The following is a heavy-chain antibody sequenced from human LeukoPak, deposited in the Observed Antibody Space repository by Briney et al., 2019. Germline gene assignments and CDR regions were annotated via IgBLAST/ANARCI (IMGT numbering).Heavy chain of an antibody. V-gene: IGHV3-30*01. D-gene: IGHD5-18*01. J-gene: IGHJ6*03. CDR3: ARDGYGYRNRLYYYYYMDV. CDR1: GFTFSSYA. Sequence: PGRSLRLSCAASGFTFSSYAMHWVRQAPGKGLEWVAVISYDGSNKYYADSVKGRFTISRDNSKNTLYLQMNSLRAEDTAVYYCARDGYGYRNRLYYYYYMDVWGKGTTVTVSS. CDR2: ISYDGSNK.